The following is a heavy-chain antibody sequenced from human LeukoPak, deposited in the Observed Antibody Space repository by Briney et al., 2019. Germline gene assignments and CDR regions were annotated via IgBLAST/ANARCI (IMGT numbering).Heavy chain of an antibody. D-gene: IGHD3-22*01. CDR2: IYYSGST. CDR3: ASGHYDSSGYVDDY. J-gene: IGHJ4*02. CDR1: GGSISSYY. V-gene: IGHV4-59*01. Sequence: TSETLSLTCTVSGGSISSYYWSWIRQPPGKGLEWIGYIYYSGSTNYNPSLKSRVTTSVDTSKNQFSLKLSSVTAADTAVYYCASGHYDSSGYVDDYWGQGTLVTVSS.